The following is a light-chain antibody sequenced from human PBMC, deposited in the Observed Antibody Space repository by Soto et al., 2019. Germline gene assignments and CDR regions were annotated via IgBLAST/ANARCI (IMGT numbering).Light chain of an antibody. CDR1: QSVSNTY. J-gene: IGKJ2*01. CDR2: GAS. Sequence: EIVLTQSPGTLSLSPGERATLSCRASQSVSNTYLAWYQHKPGQAPRLLIYGASDRATGIPDRFSGSGSVTDFTLTISSLEPEDFALYYCQQYGTSPLTFGQGTKLEIK. CDR3: QQYGTSPLT. V-gene: IGKV3-20*01.